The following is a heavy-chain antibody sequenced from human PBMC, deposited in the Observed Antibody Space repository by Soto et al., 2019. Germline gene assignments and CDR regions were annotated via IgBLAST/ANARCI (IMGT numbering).Heavy chain of an antibody. Sequence: QLQLQESGPGLVKPSETLSLTCTVSGGSISSSSYYWGWIRQPPGKGLEWIGSIYYSGSTYYNPSLKSRVTISVDTSKNQFSLKLSSVTAADTAVYYCATLLWFGSGGWYFDYWGQGTLVTVSS. CDR3: ATLLWFGSGGWYFDY. V-gene: IGHV4-39*01. CDR2: IYYSGST. CDR1: GGSISSSSYY. D-gene: IGHD3-10*01. J-gene: IGHJ4*02.